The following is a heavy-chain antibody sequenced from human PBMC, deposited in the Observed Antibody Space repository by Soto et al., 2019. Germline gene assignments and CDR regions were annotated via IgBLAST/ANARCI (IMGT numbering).Heavy chain of an antibody. D-gene: IGHD2-2*02. CDR1: GFTFSSSA. Sequence: PGGSLILSCAASGFTFSSSAMSWVRQAPGKGLEWVALISYGGDIENHADSVKDRITISRDNSKNTVSLHMTSLRAEDTAVYYCARGGFCGGTTCYTNFHYGMDVWGQGTTVTVSS. J-gene: IGHJ6*01. V-gene: IGHV3-30-3*01. CDR2: ISYGGDIE. CDR3: ARGGFCGGTTCYTNFHYGMDV.